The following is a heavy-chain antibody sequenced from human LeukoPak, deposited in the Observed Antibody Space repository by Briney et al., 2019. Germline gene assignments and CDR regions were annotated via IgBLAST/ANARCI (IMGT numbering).Heavy chain of an antibody. V-gene: IGHV3-33*01. D-gene: IGHD3-10*01. CDR3: ARDRMVRGVMDYYYYGMDV. Sequence: PGGSLRLSCAASGFPFSSYGMHWVRQAPGKGLEWVAVIWYDGSNKYYADSVKGRFTISRDNSKNTLYLQMNSLRAEDTAVYYCARDRMVRGVMDYYYYGMDVWGKGTTVTVSS. CDR2: IWYDGSNK. J-gene: IGHJ6*04. CDR1: GFPFSSYG.